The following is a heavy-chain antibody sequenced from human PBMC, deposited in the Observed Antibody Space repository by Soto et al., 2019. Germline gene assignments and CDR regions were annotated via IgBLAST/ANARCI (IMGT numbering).Heavy chain of an antibody. D-gene: IGHD2-2*01. J-gene: IGHJ4*02. V-gene: IGHV1-18*01. CDR2: SSAYNGNT. Sequence: ASVKVSCKASGYTFTSYGISWVRQAPGQGLEGMGWSSAYNGNTNYAQKLQGRVTMTTDTSTSTAYMELRSLRSDDTAVYYCARDRVPICSTSCPLHYWGQGTLVTVSS. CDR1: GYTFTSYG. CDR3: ARDRVPICSTSCPLHY.